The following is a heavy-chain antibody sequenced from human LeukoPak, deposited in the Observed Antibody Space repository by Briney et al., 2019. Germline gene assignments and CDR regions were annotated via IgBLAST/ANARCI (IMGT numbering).Heavy chain of an antibody. D-gene: IGHD6-13*01. CDR3: ARDGFGAAAGHVGVYFDY. Sequence: GGSLRLSCAASGFTFSSYAMHWVRQAPGKGLEWVAVISYDGSNKYYADSVKGRFTISRDNSKNTLYLQMNSLRAEDTAVYYCARDGFGAAAGHVGVYFDYWGQGTLVTVSS. J-gene: IGHJ4*02. CDR1: GFTFSSYA. V-gene: IGHV3-30-3*01. CDR2: ISYDGSNK.